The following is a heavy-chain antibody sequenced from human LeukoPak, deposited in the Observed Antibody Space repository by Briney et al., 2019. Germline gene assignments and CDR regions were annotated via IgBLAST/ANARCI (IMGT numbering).Heavy chain of an antibody. CDR2: ISAYNGNT. CDR1: GYTFTSYG. Sequence: ASVKVSCKASGYTFTSYGISWVRQAPGQGLEWMAWISAYNGNTNYAQKLQGRVTMTTDTSTSTAYMELRSLRSDDTAVYYCARDLPAAPPPYYYYGMDVWGQGTTVTVSS. D-gene: IGHD2-2*01. J-gene: IGHJ6*02. V-gene: IGHV1-18*01. CDR3: ARDLPAAPPPYYYYGMDV.